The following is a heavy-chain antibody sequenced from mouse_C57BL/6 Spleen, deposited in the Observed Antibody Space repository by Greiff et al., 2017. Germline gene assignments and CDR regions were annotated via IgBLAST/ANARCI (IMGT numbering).Heavy chain of an antibody. D-gene: IGHD1-1*01. CDR1: GYAFTNYL. CDR3: ARYLGSSYWYFDV. J-gene: IGHJ1*03. V-gene: IGHV1-54*01. CDR2: INPGSGGT. Sequence: QVHVKQPGAELVRPGTSVKVSCKASGYAFTNYLIEWVKQRPGQGLEWIGVINPGSGGTNYNEKFKGKATLTADKSSSTAYMQLSSLTSEDSAVYFCARYLGSSYWYFDVWGTGTTVTVSS.